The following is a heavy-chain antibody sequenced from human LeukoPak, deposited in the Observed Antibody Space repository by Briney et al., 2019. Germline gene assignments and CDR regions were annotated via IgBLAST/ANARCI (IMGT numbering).Heavy chain of an antibody. V-gene: IGHV1-2*06. CDR2: INPNTGGT. CDR1: GYTFTSNY. J-gene: IGHJ3*02. Sequence: APVKVSCKAFGYTFTSNYIHWVRQAPGHGLEWMGRINPNTGGTNSAQNFQGRLTMTRDTSISTAYMELSRPRSDDAAMYYCAITHANNAFDIWGQGTMVTVSS. D-gene: IGHD2/OR15-2a*01. CDR3: AITHANNAFDI.